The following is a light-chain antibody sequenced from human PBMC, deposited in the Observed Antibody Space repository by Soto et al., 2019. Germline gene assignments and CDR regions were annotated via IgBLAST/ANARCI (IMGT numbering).Light chain of an antibody. CDR3: QQYYSTPRT. CDR2: WAS. Sequence: DIVMTQSPDSLAVSLGERATINCKSSRSVLYRSNNENYLAWYQQRPGQPPKLLIYWASTRESGVPDRFSGSGSGTDFTLTISSLQAEDVAVYYCQQYYSTPRTFGQGTKLEIK. J-gene: IGKJ2*01. V-gene: IGKV4-1*01. CDR1: RSVLYRSNNENY.